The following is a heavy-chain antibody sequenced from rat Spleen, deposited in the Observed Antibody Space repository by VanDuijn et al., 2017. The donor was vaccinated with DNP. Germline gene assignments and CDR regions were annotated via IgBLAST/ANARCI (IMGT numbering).Heavy chain of an antibody. CDR1: GFTFSNYY. CDR3: AIGTIAAIGPFAY. Sequence: EVQLVESGGGLVQPGRSLKLSCAASGFTFSNYYMAWVRQAPKKGLEWVATISTSGSRTYYPDSVKGRFTISRDNAKSSLYLQMNSLKSEDTATYYCAIGTIAAIGPFAYWGQGTLVTVSS. CDR2: ISTSGSRT. D-gene: IGHD1-2*01. V-gene: IGHV5-25*01. J-gene: IGHJ3*01.